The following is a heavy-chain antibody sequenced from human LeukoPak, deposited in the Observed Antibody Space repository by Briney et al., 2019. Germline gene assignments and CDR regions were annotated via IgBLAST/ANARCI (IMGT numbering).Heavy chain of an antibody. CDR3: AKDDDYYYDSSGCYEY. J-gene: IGHJ4*02. CDR2: ISGSGGST. D-gene: IGHD3-22*01. Sequence: HPGGSLRLSCAASGFTFSSYAMNWVRQAPGKGLEWVSAISGSGGSTYYADSVKGRFTISRDNSKNTPYLQMNSLRAEDTAVYYCAKDDDYYYDSSGCYEYWGQGTLVTVSS. V-gene: IGHV3-23*01. CDR1: GFTFSSYA.